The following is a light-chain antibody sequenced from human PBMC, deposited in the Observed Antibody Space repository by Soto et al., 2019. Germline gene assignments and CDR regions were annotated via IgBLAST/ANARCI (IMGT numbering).Light chain of an antibody. CDR1: QSVSSSY. J-gene: IGKJ1*01. CDR3: QQYGSSPLT. V-gene: IGKV3-20*01. Sequence: EIVLTQSPGTLSLSPGERATLSCRASQSVSSSYLAWYQQKPGQAPRLLIYGASSRATGIPARFSGSGSGTDFTLTISRLEPDDLAVDDCQQYGSSPLTFGQGTNVEIK. CDR2: GAS.